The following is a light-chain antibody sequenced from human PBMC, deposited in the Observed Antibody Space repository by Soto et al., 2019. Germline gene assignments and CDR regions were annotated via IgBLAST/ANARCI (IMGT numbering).Light chain of an antibody. CDR1: SSNIGNYY. CDR2: END. J-gene: IGLJ2*01. CDR3: AAWDGNLRAVV. V-gene: IGLV1-51*02. Sequence: QSVLTQPPSVSAAPGQKVTISCSGSSSNIGNYYVCWYQHLPGTAPKFLIYENDKRPSGTPDRFSGSKSGTSATLDITGLQTGDEADYYCAAWDGNLRAVVFGGGTKLTVL.